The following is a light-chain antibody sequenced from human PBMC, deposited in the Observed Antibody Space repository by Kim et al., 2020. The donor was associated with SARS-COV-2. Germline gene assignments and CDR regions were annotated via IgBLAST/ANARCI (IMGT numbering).Light chain of an antibody. J-gene: IGLJ1*01. CDR1: SSDVGGYNY. V-gene: IGLV2-8*01. CDR3: SSYAGGNNL. CDR2: EVS. Sequence: QSLTTSSTGTSSDVGGYNYVFCCQQQPRRNPTHLIYEVSKRRSGVPDHFSGSMSGNTASLTVSGLQAEDEADYYCSSYAGGNNLFGTGTKVTVL.